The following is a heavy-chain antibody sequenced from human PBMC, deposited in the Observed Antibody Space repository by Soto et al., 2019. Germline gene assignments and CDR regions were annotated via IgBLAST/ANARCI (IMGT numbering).Heavy chain of an antibody. Sequence: VGSRRLSCAASGFTVSSKYLSWVRQAPGKGLEWVSVIYSGGSTYYADSVKGRFTISRHNSKNTLYLQMNSLRAEDTAVYYCASLTRGYNWFDPWGQGTLVTVSP. CDR3: ASLTRGYNWFDP. CDR2: IYSGGST. CDR1: GFTVSSKY. D-gene: IGHD3-10*01. J-gene: IGHJ5*02. V-gene: IGHV3-53*04.